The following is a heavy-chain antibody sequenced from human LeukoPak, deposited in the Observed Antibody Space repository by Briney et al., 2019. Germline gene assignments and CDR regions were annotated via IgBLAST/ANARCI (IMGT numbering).Heavy chain of an antibody. J-gene: IGHJ4*02. Sequence: GGSLRLSCAASGFTFSSYSMNWVRQAPGKGLEWVSSISSSSSYIYYADSVKGRFTISRDNSKNTLYLQMNSLRAEDTAVYYRAKETIFGVATDYWGQGTLVTVSS. CDR1: GFTFSSYS. V-gene: IGHV3-21*04. D-gene: IGHD3-3*01. CDR2: ISSSSSYI. CDR3: AKETIFGVATDY.